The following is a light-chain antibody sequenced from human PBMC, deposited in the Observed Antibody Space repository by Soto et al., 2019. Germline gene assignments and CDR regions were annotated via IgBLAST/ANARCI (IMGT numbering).Light chain of an antibody. CDR3: LLYYGGAPV. CDR2: STS. J-gene: IGLJ3*02. CDR1: TGAVTSGYY. Sequence: QAVVTQEPSLTVSPGGTVTLTCASSTGAVTSGYYPNWFQQKPGQAPRALIYSTSNKTSWTPARFSGSLLGGKAALTLSGVQPEDEAEYYCLLYYGGAPVFDGGTKLTV. V-gene: IGLV7-43*01.